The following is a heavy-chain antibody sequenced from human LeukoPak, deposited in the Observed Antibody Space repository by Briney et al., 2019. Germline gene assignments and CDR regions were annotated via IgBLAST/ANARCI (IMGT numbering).Heavy chain of an antibody. Sequence: GGSLRLSCAASGFTVSDNYMSWVRQAPGKGLEWVSVIYSGGTTYSADSVKGRFTISRDNSKNTLYLQMNSLRAEDTAVYYCARHDSWAGWFDPWGQGTLVAVSS. J-gene: IGHJ5*02. CDR2: IYSGGTT. CDR3: ARHDSWAGWFDP. D-gene: IGHD3-22*01. V-gene: IGHV3-53*01. CDR1: GFTVSDNY.